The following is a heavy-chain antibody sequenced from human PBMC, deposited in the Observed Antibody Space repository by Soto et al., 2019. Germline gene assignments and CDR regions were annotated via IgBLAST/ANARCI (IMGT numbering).Heavy chain of an antibody. Sequence: PGGSLRLSCAASGFTFSSYSMNWVRQAPGKGLEWVSSISSSSSYIYYADSVKGRFTISRDNAKNSLYLQMNSLRAEDTAVYYCARDTEGTQDIVLMVYAIATFDYWGQGTLVTVSS. J-gene: IGHJ4*02. D-gene: IGHD2-8*01. CDR2: ISSSSSYI. CDR1: GFTFSSYS. CDR3: ARDTEGTQDIVLMVYAIATFDY. V-gene: IGHV3-21*01.